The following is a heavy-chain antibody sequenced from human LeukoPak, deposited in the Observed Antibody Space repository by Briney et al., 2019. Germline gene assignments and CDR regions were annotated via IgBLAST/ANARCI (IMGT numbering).Heavy chain of an antibody. CDR2: MYRTGST. D-gene: IGHD6-19*01. CDR1: GXSISTYY. V-gene: IGHV4-59*01. Sequence: SETLSLTCTVSGXSISTYYWSWIRQPPGKGLECIGYMYRTGSTNYNPSLKSRVTITPDTSKNQFSLRLTSVTAADTAVYYCAREGTYGWYNWFDPWGQGTLVTVSS. J-gene: IGHJ5*02. CDR3: AREGTYGWYNWFDP.